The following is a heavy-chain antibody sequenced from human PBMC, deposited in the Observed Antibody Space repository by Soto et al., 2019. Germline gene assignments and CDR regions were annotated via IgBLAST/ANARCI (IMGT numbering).Heavy chain of an antibody. D-gene: IGHD3-10*01. CDR3: IKDLRPGGADS. J-gene: IGHJ5*01. Sequence: GGSLRLSCAASGFTPNDFAMHWVRQVPGKGLEWVSGIYWSADRIDYADSVKGRFTVSRDNAKNSLYLQMNSLRVEDSALYYCIKDLRPGGADSWGQGTQVTVSS. CDR1: GFTPNDFA. V-gene: IGHV3-9*02. CDR2: IYWSADRI.